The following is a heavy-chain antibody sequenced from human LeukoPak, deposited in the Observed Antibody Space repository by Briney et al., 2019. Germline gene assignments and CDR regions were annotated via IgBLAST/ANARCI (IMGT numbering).Heavy chain of an antibody. J-gene: IGHJ4*02. Sequence: GGSLRLSCAASGFTFSSFAMHWVRQALGKGLEFVSAISNTGGSTNYANSVKGRFTISRDNSKNTLYLQMGSLRAEDMAVYYCARKYCTNGVCYSDYWGQGTLVTVSS. CDR3: ARKYCTNGVCYSDY. V-gene: IGHV3-64*01. CDR2: ISNTGGST. CDR1: GFTFSSFA. D-gene: IGHD2-8*01.